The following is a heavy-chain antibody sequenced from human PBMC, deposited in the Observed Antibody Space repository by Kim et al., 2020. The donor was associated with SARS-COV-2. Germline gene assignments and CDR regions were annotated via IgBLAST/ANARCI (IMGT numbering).Heavy chain of an antibody. D-gene: IGHD2-15*01. CDR3: ARDPCSSGGSCYSREVGY. CDR1: GGTFSSYA. J-gene: IGHJ4*02. V-gene: IGHV1-69*04. CDR2: IIPILGIA. Sequence: SVKVSCKASGGTFSSYAISWVRQAPGQGLEWMGRIIPILGIANYAQKFQGRVTITADKSTSTAYMELSSLRSEDTAVYYCARDPCSSGGSCYSREVGYWGQGTLVTVSS.